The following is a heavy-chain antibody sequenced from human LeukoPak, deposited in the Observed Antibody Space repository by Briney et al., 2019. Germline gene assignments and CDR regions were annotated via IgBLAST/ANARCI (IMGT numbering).Heavy chain of an antibody. J-gene: IGHJ4*02. CDR1: GFTFSNAW. CDR2: IKSKTDGGTT. V-gene: IGHV3-15*01. D-gene: IGHD6-19*01. Sequence: PGGSLRLSCAASGFTFSNAWMSGVRQAPGKGLEWFGRIKSKTDGGTTDYAAPVKGRFTISRDDSKNTLYLQMNSLKTEDTAVYYCTTDLGDAVAGTTLDYWGQGTLVTVSS. CDR3: TTDLGDAVAGTTLDY.